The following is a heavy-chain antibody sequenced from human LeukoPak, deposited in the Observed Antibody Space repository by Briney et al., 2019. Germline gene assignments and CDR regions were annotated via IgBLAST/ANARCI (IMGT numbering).Heavy chain of an antibody. V-gene: IGHV1-18*01. Sequence: GASVKVSCRASGYTFTTYGLTWARQAPGQGLEWMGWISAYNGITNYAQKFQGRVTMTTDTSTSTGYMELRSLRSDDTAVYYCARQVDSSMALPDHWGQGTLVTVSS. CDR1: GYTFTTYG. CDR3: ARQVDSSMALPDH. J-gene: IGHJ4*02. D-gene: IGHD3-22*01. CDR2: ISAYNGIT.